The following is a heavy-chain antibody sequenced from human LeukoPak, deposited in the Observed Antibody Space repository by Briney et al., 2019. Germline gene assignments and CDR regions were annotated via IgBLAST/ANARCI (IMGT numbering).Heavy chain of an antibody. CDR1: GGSISSYY. J-gene: IGHJ5*02. V-gene: IGHV4-4*07. D-gene: IGHD6-13*01. Sequence: SETLSLTCTVSGGSISSYYWSWIRQPAGKGLEWIGRIYTSGSTNYNPSLKSRVTMSVDTSKNQFSLKLSSVTAADTAVYYCARDVSFEQLGNWFDPWGQGTLVTASS. CDR2: IYTSGST. CDR3: ARDVSFEQLGNWFDP.